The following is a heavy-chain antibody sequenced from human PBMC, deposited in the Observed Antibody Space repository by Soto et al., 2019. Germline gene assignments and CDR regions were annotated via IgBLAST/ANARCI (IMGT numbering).Heavy chain of an antibody. D-gene: IGHD3-10*01. CDR3: ARDYAVGVYYYYYYMDV. Sequence: SETLSLTCTVSGGSISSYYWSWIRQPPGKGLEWIGYIYYSGSTNYNPSLKSRVTISVDTSKNQFSLKLSSVTAADPAVYYCARDYAVGVYYYYYYMDVWGKGTTVTVSS. V-gene: IGHV4-59*12. J-gene: IGHJ6*03. CDR1: GGSISSYY. CDR2: IYYSGST.